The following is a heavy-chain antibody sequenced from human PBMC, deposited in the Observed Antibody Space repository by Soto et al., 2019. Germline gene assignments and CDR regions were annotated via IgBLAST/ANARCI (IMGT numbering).Heavy chain of an antibody. V-gene: IGHV3-74*03. J-gene: IGHJ4*02. CDR3: ASPRRGY. CDR1: GFTFSNYW. CDR2: INNDGATT. Sequence: EVQLVESGGGLVQPGGSLRLSCAASGFTFSNYWMHWVRQAPGKGLVWLSGINNDGATTTHADSVKGRFTISRDNAKNTLYLQINGLRAEDTAVYYCASPRRGYWGQGTLVTVSS.